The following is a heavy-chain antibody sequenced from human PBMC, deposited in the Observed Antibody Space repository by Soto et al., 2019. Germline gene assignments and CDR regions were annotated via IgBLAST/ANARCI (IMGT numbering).Heavy chain of an antibody. V-gene: IGHV3-23*01. J-gene: IGHJ4*02. CDR3: AKDTPVVMFLFDS. CDR1: GFTFFTYA. Sequence: GGSLRLSCTASGFTFFTYAMTWVRQAPGKGLEWVSSITDTGVSTYYADSVKGRFTISRDNSKDTLYLQMNSLRTDDSAVYYCAKDTPVVMFLFDSWGRGTLVTVS. CDR2: ITDTGVST. D-gene: IGHD2-15*01.